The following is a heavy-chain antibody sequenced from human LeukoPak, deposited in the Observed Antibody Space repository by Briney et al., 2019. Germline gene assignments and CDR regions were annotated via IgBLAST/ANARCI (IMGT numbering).Heavy chain of an antibody. Sequence: GGTLRLSCAASGFTFSSYGMSWVRQAPGKGLEWVSAISGSGGSTYYADSVKGRFTISRDNSKNTLYLQMNSLRAEDTAVYYCAKIVATIYDAFDIWGQGTMVTVSS. CDR1: GFTFSSYG. CDR2: ISGSGGST. CDR3: AKIVATIYDAFDI. D-gene: IGHD5-12*01. J-gene: IGHJ3*02. V-gene: IGHV3-23*01.